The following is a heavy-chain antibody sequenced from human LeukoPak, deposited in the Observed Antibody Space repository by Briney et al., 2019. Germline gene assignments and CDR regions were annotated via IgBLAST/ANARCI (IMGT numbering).Heavy chain of an antibody. J-gene: IGHJ6*02. CDR3: ARDAYRFYYGMDV. Sequence: GESLKISCKGSGYSFTSYWIGWVRQMPGKGLEWMGIIYPGDSDTRYSPSFQGQVTISADKSISTAYLQWSSLRAEDTAVYYCARDAYRFYYGMDVWGQGTTVTVSS. D-gene: IGHD5-18*01. CDR1: GYSFTSYW. V-gene: IGHV5-51*01. CDR2: IYPGDSDT.